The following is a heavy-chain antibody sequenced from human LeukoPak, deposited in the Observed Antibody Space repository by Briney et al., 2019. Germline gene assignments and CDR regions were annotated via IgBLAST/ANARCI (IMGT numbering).Heavy chain of an antibody. CDR2: IYHSGST. D-gene: IGHD2-21*01. CDR1: GYSISSGYY. CDR3: ARQGAIVVVIAIVAFDI. Sequence: NPSETLSLTCAVSGYSISSGYYWGWIRQPPGKGLEWIGSIYHSGSTYYNPSLKSRVTISVDTSENQFSLKLSSVTAADTAVYYCARQGAIVVVIAIVAFDIWGQGTMVTVSS. V-gene: IGHV4-38-2*01. J-gene: IGHJ3*02.